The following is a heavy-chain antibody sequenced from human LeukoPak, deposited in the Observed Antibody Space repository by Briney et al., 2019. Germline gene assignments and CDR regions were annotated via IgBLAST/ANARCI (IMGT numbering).Heavy chain of an antibody. CDR2: ISYSGAT. Sequence: SETLSLTCTVSGGSFTDYYWGWIRQPPGKGLEWIGSISYSGATYYNPSLKSRVSMSVHTSKNQFSLKLSSVTAADTAVYYCARDGFYYHYYMDVWGEGTTVTVSS. V-gene: IGHV4-39*07. CDR3: ARDGFYYHYYMDV. CDR1: GGSFTDYY. J-gene: IGHJ6*03.